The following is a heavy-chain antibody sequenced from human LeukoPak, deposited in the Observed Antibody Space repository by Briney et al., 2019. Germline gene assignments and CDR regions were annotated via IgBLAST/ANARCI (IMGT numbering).Heavy chain of an antibody. D-gene: IGHD3-22*01. CDR3: ARDRYYYDSSGNRYFDL. Sequence: AGGSLRLSCAASGFTLSNYWMSWVRQAPGKGLECVANINQDGSEKYYVDSVKGRFTISRDNSKNTLYLQMNSLRAEDTAVYYCARDRYYYDSSGNRYFDLWGRGTLVTVSS. J-gene: IGHJ2*01. CDR2: INQDGSEK. CDR1: GFTLSNYW. V-gene: IGHV3-7*01.